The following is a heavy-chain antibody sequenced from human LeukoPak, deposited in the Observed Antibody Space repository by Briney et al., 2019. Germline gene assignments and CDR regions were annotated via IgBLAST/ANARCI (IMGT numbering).Heavy chain of an antibody. J-gene: IGHJ3*02. CDR2: IYNSGST. D-gene: IGHD1-26*01. V-gene: IGHV4-59*08. CDR3: ARQGGSFAFDI. CDR1: GGSISSNY. Sequence: SETLSLTCTVSGGSISSNYWSWIRQPPGKRLEWIGYIYNSGSTNYNPSLKSRVTISVDTSKNQFSLKLNSVTAADTAVYYCARQGGSFAFDIWGQGTMVTVSS.